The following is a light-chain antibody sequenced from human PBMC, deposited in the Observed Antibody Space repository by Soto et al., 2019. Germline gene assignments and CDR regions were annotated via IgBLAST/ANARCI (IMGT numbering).Light chain of an antibody. Sequence: HSALTQPASVSGSPGQSITISCTGASSDVGAYNYVSWYQQHPGKAPKLMIYEVSDRPSGVSNRFSGSKSGNTASLTISGLQAEDEADYYCSSYTSSSFWVFGGGTKLTVL. CDR1: SSDVGAYNY. CDR3: SSYTSSSFWV. J-gene: IGLJ3*02. CDR2: EVS. V-gene: IGLV2-14*01.